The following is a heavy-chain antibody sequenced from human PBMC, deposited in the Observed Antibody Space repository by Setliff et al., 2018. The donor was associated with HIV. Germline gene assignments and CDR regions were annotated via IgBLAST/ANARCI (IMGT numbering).Heavy chain of an antibody. J-gene: IGHJ6*03. CDR2: IIPIYGTA. CDR3: VRGVQSPPHYSYYYMDV. D-gene: IGHD3-3*01. Sequence: GASVKVSCKASGYTFTSYSISWVRQAPGQGLEWMGWIIPIYGTANYAQNFQGRVTITADESTSTAYMELSSLRSEDTAVYYCVRGVQSPPHYSYYYMDVWGEGTMVTVSS. V-gene: IGHV1-69*13. CDR1: GYTFTSYS.